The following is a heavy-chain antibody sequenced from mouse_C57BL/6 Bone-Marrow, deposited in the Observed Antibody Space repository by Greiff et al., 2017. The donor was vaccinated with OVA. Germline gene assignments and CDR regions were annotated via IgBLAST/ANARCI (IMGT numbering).Heavy chain of an antibody. V-gene: IGHV1-85*01. CDR1: GYTFTSYD. CDR2: LYPRDGST. J-gene: IGHJ4*01. Sequence: VQLQQSGPELVKPGASVKLSCKASGYTFTSYDINWVKQRPGQGLEWIGWLYPRDGSTKYNEKFKGKATLHVDTSSSTAYMELHSLTSEDSAVYFCHYNYLIYYYAMDYWGQGTSVTVSS. D-gene: IGHD1-3*01. CDR3: HYNYLIYYYAMDY.